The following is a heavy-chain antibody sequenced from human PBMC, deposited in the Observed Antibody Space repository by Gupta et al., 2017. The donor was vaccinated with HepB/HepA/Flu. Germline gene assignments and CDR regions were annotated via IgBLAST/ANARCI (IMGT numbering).Heavy chain of an antibody. D-gene: IGHD6-13*01. CDR1: GSTFSSLA. Sequence: QVQLVQSGAEVKRPGSSVKVSCKASGSTFSSLAISWVRQAPGQGLEWMGGIIPIFGTAKYTQKFQGRVTITADEFTSTAYMELKGLRSEDTAVYYCASIAAAGYYYMDVWGNGTSVTFSS. V-gene: IGHV1-69*01. CDR2: IIPIFGTA. J-gene: IGHJ6*03. CDR3: ASIAAAGYYYMDV.